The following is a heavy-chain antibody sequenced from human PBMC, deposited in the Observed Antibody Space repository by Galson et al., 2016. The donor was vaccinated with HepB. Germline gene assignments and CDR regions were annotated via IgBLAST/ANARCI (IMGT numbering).Heavy chain of an antibody. CDR2: TYYRSKWWN. J-gene: IGHJ5*02. V-gene: IGHV6-1*01. CDR1: GDSVSTNGGA. D-gene: IGHD2-21*01. Sequence: CAISGDSVSTNGGAWNWIRQSPSRGLEWLGRTYYRSKWWNAYALSVKSRITINPDTSKNQISLQLNTVTPEDTAVYYCARAEANWDGGGDNWFDPWGQGTLVTVSS. CDR3: ARAEANWDGGGDNWFDP.